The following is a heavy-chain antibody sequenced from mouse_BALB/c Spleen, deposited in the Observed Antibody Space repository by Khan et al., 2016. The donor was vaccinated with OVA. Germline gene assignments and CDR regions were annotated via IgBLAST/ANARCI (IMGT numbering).Heavy chain of an antibody. D-gene: IGHD2-3*01. CDR2: ISTYYGNI. CDR3: TRDGISEFTY. Sequence: QVQLKESGPEPVRPGASVKISCKGSGYTFADSGMHWVRQSHAKSLEWIGVISTYYGNIKYNQKFEGRATMTVDKSSSTDYMELARLTSEDSAVYFCTRDGISEFTYWGQETLVTVSA. V-gene: IGHV1S137*01. CDR1: GYTFADSG. J-gene: IGHJ3*01.